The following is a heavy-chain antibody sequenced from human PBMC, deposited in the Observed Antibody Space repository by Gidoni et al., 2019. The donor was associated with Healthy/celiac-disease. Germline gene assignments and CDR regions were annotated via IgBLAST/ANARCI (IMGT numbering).Heavy chain of an antibody. CDR1: GFTFSSYS. J-gene: IGHJ5*02. CDR2: ISSCSSYI. CDR3: ARGGGRWLQSEWFDP. V-gene: IGHV3-21*01. Sequence: EVQLVESGGGLVKPGGSLRLSCAASGFTFSSYSMNWVRQAPGKGLEWVSSISSCSSYIYYADSVKGRFTISRDNAKNSLYLQMNSLRAEDTAVYYCARGGGRWLQSEWFDPWGQGTLVTVSS. D-gene: IGHD3-16*01.